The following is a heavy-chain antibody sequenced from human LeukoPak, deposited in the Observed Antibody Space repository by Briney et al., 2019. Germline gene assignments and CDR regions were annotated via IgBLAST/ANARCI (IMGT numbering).Heavy chain of an antibody. D-gene: IGHD4-17*01. CDR3: AKGAGDYDPFDY. V-gene: IGHV3-9*03. Sequence: SLSLSCPASGFTFDDYAMHWLRPAPGKGLAWVSGISWNSGSIGYADSVKGRFTISRDNAKNSLYLQMNSLRAEDMALYYCAKGAGDYDPFDYWGQGTLVTVSS. CDR2: ISWNSGSI. CDR1: GFTFDDYA. J-gene: IGHJ4*02.